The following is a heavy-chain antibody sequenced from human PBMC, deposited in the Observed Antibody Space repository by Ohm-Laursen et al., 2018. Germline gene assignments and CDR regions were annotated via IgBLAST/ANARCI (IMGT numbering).Heavy chain of an antibody. CDR3: ARDVDSSGYYDY. CDR1: GYTFTSYD. V-gene: IGHV1-8*02. D-gene: IGHD3-22*01. J-gene: IGHJ4*02. CDR2: MNPNSGNT. Sequence: GASVKVSCKASGYTFTSYDINWVRQATGQGLEWMGWMNPNSGNTGYAQKFQGRVTMTRNTSISTAYMELSSLRSEDTAVYYCARDVDSSGYYDYWGQGTLVTVSS.